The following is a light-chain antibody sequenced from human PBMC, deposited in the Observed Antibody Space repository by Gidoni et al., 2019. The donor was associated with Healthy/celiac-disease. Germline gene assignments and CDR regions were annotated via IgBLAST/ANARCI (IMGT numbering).Light chain of an antibody. J-gene: IGKJ1*01. CDR1: QSVSSSY. Sequence: DIVLTQSPCTLSLSPGERATLSCRASQSVSSSYLAWYQQKPGQAPRLLIYGASSRATGIPDRFSGSGSGTDFTLTISRLEPEDFAVYYCQQYGSSLTWTFGQGTKVEIK. V-gene: IGKV3-20*01. CDR2: GAS. CDR3: QQYGSSLTWT.